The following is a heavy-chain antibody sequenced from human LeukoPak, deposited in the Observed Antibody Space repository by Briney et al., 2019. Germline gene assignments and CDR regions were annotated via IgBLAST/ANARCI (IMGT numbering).Heavy chain of an antibody. D-gene: IGHD3-3*01. CDR1: GFSFSTYS. J-gene: IGHJ4*02. V-gene: IGHV3-21*01. Sequence: GGSLRLSCAASGFSFSTYSMTWVRQAPGEGLEWVSSISSTSTYIYYADAMKGRFTVSRDNAKNSLYLQMNSLRAEDTAVYYCARGQAITIFGAVPDFDYWGQGTLVTVSS. CDR3: ARGQAITIFGAVPDFDY. CDR2: ISSTSTYI.